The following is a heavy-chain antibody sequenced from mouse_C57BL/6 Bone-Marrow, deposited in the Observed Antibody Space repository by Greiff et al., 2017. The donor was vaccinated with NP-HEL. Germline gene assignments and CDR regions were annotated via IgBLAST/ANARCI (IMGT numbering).Heavy chain of an antibody. D-gene: IGHD2-1*01. V-gene: IGHV1-85*01. CDR2: IYPRDGST. Sequence: QVQLQHSGPELVKPGASVKLSCKASGYTFTSYDINWVKQRPGQGLEWIGWIYPRDGSTKYNEKFKGKATLTVDTSSSTAYMELHSLTSEDSAVYFCARHGNYLFYAMDYWGQGTSVTVSS. J-gene: IGHJ4*01. CDR1: GYTFTSYD. CDR3: ARHGNYLFYAMDY.